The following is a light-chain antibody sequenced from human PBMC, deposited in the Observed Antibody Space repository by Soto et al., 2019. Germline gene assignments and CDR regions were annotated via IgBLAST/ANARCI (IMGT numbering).Light chain of an antibody. V-gene: IGKV3-20*01. J-gene: IGKJ1*01. CDR1: QSVSNNY. Sequence: EIVVTKSPGTVSLSPGERATLSCRASQSVSNNYLALYQQKPGQAPRLLIYGASNRATGIPDRFSGSGSGTDFTLTISRLEPEDFAVYYCQQYGTAPRTCGHGTKG. CDR2: GAS. CDR3: QQYGTAPRT.